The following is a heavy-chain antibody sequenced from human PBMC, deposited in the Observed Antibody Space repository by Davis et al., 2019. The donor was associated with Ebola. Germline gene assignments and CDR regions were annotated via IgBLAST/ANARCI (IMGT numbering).Heavy chain of an antibody. J-gene: IGHJ6*02. D-gene: IGHD6-13*01. CDR3: ARAVLSRYSSSWYFNKPYYYYGMDV. V-gene: IGHV1-8*01. CDR1: GYTFTSYD. Sequence: ASVKVSCKASGYTFTSYDINWVRQATGQGLEWMGWMNPNSGNTGYAQKFQGRVTMTRNTSISTAYMELSSLRSEDTAVYYCARAVLSRYSSSWYFNKPYYYYGMDVWGQGTTVTVSS. CDR2: MNPNSGNT.